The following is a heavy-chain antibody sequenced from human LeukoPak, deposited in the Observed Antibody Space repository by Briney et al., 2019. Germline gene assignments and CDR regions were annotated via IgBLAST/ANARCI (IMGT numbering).Heavy chain of an antibody. V-gene: IGHV3-7*01. CDR1: GFTFSSYG. CDR2: IKQDGSEK. D-gene: IGHD3-16*01. J-gene: IGHJ4*02. Sequence: QPGGSLRLSCAASGFTFSSYGMHWVRQAPGKGLEWVANIKQDGSEKYYVDSVKGRFTISRDNAKNSLYLQMNSLRAEDTAVYYCVGHSDYWGQGTLVTVSS. CDR3: VGHSDY.